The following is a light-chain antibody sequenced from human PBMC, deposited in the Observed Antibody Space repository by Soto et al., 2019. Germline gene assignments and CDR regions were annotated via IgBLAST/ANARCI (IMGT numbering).Light chain of an antibody. CDR2: STS. V-gene: IGKV3-20*01. CDR1: QRVSSDS. J-gene: IGKJ1*01. CDR3: QQYGRSQT. Sequence: IVWRQSPHTRSLSPKERATVSCRASQRVSSDSLAWYQQQPGQAPRLLIYSTSNRATGIPDRFSGSGSGTDFTLTIRRLEPEDFALYYCQQYGRSQTFGQGTKVDIK.